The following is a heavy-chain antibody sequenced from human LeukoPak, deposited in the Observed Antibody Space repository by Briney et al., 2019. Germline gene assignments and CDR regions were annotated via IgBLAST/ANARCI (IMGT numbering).Heavy chain of an antibody. CDR1: GIIFRNYG. CDR2: IYYDGSNS. V-gene: IGHV3-33*01. Sequence: GGSLRLSCAASGIIFRNYGMLWVRQAPGKGLEWVALIYYDGSNSYYADSVKGRFTVSRDNSKNTLYLQMNSLRAEDTAVYYCAREKRSGVDAFDIWGQGTMVTVSS. CDR3: AREKRSGVDAFDI. D-gene: IGHD3-10*01. J-gene: IGHJ3*02.